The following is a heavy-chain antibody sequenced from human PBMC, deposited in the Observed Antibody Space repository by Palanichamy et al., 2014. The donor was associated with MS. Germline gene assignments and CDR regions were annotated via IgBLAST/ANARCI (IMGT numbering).Heavy chain of an antibody. D-gene: IGHD1-1*01. CDR1: GFTFSSYV. CDR3: AREKQLGGYFEY. V-gene: IGHV3-33*01. CDR2: MWHDGTNQ. Sequence: QVQLVESGGGVVQPGRSLRLSCAASGFTFSSYVMHWVRQAPGKGLEWVAAMWHDGTNQNYGAPVKGRFTISRDNSKNTLYLQMTSLRAEDTAVYYCAREKQLGGYFEYWGQGTLVTVSS. J-gene: IGHJ4*02.